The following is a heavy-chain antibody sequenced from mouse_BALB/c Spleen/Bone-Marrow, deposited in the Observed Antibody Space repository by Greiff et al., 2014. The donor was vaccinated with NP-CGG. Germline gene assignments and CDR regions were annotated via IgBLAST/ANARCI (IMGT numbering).Heavy chain of an antibody. J-gene: IGHJ2*01. D-gene: IGHD2-4*01. CDR2: IDPANGNT. CDR1: GFNIKDTY. CDR3: ARYDYGVYFDY. V-gene: IGHV14-3*02. Sequence: VQLQQSGAELVKPGASVKLSCTAPGFNIKDTYMHWVKQRPEQGLEWIGRIDPANGNTKYDPKFQGKATITADTSSNTAYLQLSSLTSEDTAVYYCARYDYGVYFDYWGQGTTLTVSS.